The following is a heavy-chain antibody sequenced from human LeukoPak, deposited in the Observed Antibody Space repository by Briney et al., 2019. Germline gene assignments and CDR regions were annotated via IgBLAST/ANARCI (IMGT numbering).Heavy chain of an antibody. Sequence: SETLSLTCAVYGGSFSGYYWSWIRQPPGKGLEWIGEINHSGSTNYNPSLKSRVTISVDTSKNQFSLKLSSVTAADTAVYYCARETAYYFDYWGQGTLVTVSS. J-gene: IGHJ4*02. CDR1: GGSFSGYY. CDR2: INHSGST. CDR3: ARETAYYFDY. V-gene: IGHV4-34*01.